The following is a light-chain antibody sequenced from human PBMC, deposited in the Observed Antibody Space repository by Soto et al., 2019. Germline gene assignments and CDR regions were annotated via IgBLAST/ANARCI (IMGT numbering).Light chain of an antibody. J-gene: IGLJ3*02. CDR1: SSDVGSYKY. CDR2: EVS. CDR3: SSYTSNSSWV. Sequence: QSALTQPASVSGSPGQSITVSCTGTSSDVGSYKYVSWYQQHPGKAPKLMIYEVSNRPPGVSNRFSGSKSGNTASLTISGLQAEDEADYYCSSYTSNSSWVFGGGTKLTVL. V-gene: IGLV2-14*01.